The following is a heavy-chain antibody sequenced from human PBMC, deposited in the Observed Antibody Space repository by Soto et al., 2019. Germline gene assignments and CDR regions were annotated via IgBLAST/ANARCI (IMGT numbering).Heavy chain of an antibody. CDR3: AQHSTFRSSWYVGPYNFDY. CDR2: LSGSVAGA. CDR1: GFSLRSYA. V-gene: IGHV3-23*01. Sequence: PGGSLRLSXAASGFSLRSYAMSWVRQIPGKGLEWVSSLSGSVAGAYYADSVRGRFTISRDDSQNMLFLQMNYLRAEDTAVYYCAQHSTFRSSWYVGPYNFDYWGQGVLVTVSS. D-gene: IGHD3-16*01. J-gene: IGHJ4*02.